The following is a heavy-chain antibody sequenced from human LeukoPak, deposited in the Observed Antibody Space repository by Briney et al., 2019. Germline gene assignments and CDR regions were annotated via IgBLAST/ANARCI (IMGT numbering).Heavy chain of an antibody. Sequence: SETLSLTCAVYGGSFSGYYWSWIRQPPGKGLEWIGEINHSGCTNYNPSLKSRVTISVDTSKNQFSLKLSSVTAADTAVYYCARGLLRPIEGRHFDYWGQGTLVTVSS. CDR2: INHSGCT. J-gene: IGHJ4*02. D-gene: IGHD1-26*01. CDR3: ARGLLRPIEGRHFDY. CDR1: GGSFSGYY. V-gene: IGHV4-34*01.